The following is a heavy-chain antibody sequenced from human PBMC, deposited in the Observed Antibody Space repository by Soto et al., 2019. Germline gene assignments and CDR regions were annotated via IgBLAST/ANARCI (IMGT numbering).Heavy chain of an antibody. D-gene: IGHD3-10*01. Sequence: QVQLVQSGAEVTKPGSSVTVSCKASGGTFSSYAISWVRQAPGQGLEWMGGIIPIFGTAKSAQTFQGRVAITADQSTSTAYMERSSLRSEDTAVYYCERGGERWQHRFFAYWGQGTLVTVS. V-gene: IGHV1-69*01. CDR3: ERGGERWQHRFFAY. CDR1: GGTFSSYA. J-gene: IGHJ4*02. CDR2: IIPIFGTA.